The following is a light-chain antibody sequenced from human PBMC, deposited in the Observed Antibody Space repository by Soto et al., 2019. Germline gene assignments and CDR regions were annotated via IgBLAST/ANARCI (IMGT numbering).Light chain of an antibody. CDR2: DVN. CDR3: TSWTTSTTMI. J-gene: IGLJ2*01. V-gene: IGLV2-14*03. CDR1: SSDIGAYNF. Sequence: QSALTQPGSVSGSPGQTITISSTGTSSDIGAYNFVSWYQQHPGKAPKLMLYDVNIRPSGVSNRFSGSKSGNTASLTISGLQAEHEADYYCTSWTTSTTMIFGGGTKVTVL.